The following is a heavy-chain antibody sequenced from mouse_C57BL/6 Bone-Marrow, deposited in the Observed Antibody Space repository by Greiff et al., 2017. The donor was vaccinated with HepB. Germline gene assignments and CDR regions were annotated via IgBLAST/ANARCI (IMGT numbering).Heavy chain of an antibody. CDR1: GFNIKDYY. D-gene: IGHD2-4*01. CDR3: AVIYYDPFYAMDY. J-gene: IGHJ4*01. CDR2: IDPEDGET. Sequence: VQLKESGAELVKPGASVKLSCTASGFNIKDYYMHWVKQRTEQGLEWIGRIDPEDGETQYAPKFQGKATITADTSSNTAYLQLSSLTSEDTAVYYCAVIYYDPFYAMDYWGQGTSVTVSS. V-gene: IGHV14-2*01.